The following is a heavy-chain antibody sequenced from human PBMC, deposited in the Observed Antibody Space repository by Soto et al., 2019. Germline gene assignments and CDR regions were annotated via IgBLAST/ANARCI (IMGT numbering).Heavy chain of an antibody. CDR3: AGDWYGDYVDY. Sequence: GASVKVSCTASGYTFTSYYMHWVRQAPGQGLEWMGIINPSGGSTSYAQKFQGRVTMTRDTSTSTVYMELSSLRSEDTAVYYCAGDWYGDYVDYWGQGTLVTVSS. J-gene: IGHJ4*02. V-gene: IGHV1-46*01. D-gene: IGHD4-17*01. CDR1: GYTFTSYY. CDR2: INPSGGST.